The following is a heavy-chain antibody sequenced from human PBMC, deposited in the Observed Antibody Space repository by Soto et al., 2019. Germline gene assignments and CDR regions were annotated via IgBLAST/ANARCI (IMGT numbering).Heavy chain of an antibody. CDR2: IYHSGST. CDR1: GGSISSGGYS. CDR3: ARVRSGWGIDY. V-gene: IGHV4-30-2*01. Sequence: QLQLQESGSGLVKPSQTLSLTCAVSGGSISSGGYSWSWIRQPPGKGLAYIGYIYHSGSTYYNPSRKRLATISVDRSENQFSLKLSSVNAADTAVYFFARVRSGWGIDYWGQGTLVTVSS. J-gene: IGHJ4*02. D-gene: IGHD6-19*01.